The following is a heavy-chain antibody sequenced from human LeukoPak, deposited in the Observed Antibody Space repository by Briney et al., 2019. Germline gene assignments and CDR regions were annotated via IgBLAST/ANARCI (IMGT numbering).Heavy chain of an antibody. Sequence: SETLSLTCTVSGASITSGEYHWSWIRQPAWKGLEWIGRIYTSGSTNYNPSLRSRVTISVDTSKNQFSLKLSSVTAADTAIYYCAREFDHWGLGTLVTVSS. CDR3: AREFDH. CDR1: GASITSGEYH. CDR2: IYTSGST. J-gene: IGHJ4*02. V-gene: IGHV4-61*02.